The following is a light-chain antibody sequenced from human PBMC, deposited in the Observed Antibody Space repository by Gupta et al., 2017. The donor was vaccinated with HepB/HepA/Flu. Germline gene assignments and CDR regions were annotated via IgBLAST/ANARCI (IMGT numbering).Light chain of an antibody. Sequence: QSALTQPASVSGSPGQSITISCTVTSSDVGAYNYVSWYQQHPGKAPKLMIYDVSNRPSGVSNRFSGSKSGNTASLTISGLQAEDEADYYCCSYTSSATLIFGGGTKLTVL. CDR2: DVS. CDR3: CSYTSSATLI. J-gene: IGLJ2*01. CDR1: SSDVGAYNY. V-gene: IGLV2-14*01.